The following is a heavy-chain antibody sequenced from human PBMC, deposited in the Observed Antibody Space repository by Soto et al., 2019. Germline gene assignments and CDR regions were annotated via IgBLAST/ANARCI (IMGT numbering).Heavy chain of an antibody. CDR2: INHSGST. J-gene: IGHJ5*02. CDR3: AASGWHGFDP. V-gene: IGHV4-34*01. CDR1: GGSFSGYY. Sequence: LSLTCAVYGGSFSGYYWSWIRQPPGKGLEWIGEINHSGSTNYNPSLKSRVTISVDTSKNQFSLKLSSVTAADTAVYYCAASGWHGFDPWGQGTLVTVS. D-gene: IGHD6-19*01.